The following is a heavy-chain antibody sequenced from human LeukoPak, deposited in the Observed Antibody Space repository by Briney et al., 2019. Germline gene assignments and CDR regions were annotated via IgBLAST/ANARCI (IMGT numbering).Heavy chain of an antibody. V-gene: IGHV3-53*01. CDR2: IYSGGST. D-gene: IGHD2-2*01. J-gene: IGHJ4*02. CDR1: GFTVSSNY. CDR3: ARDPYCSSTSCQFDY. Sequence: SGGSLRLSCAASGFTVSSNYMSWVRQAPGKGLEWVSVIYSGGSTYYADSVEGRFTISRDSSKDTLYLQMNSLRAEDTAVYYCARDPYCSSTSCQFDYWGQGTLVTVSS.